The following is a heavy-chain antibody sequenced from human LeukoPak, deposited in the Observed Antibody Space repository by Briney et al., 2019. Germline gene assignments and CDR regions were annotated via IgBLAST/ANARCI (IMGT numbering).Heavy chain of an antibody. D-gene: IGHD3-10*01. CDR2: INPSGGST. Sequence: GASVKVSCKASGYTFTSYYMHWVRQAPGQGLEWMGIINPSGGSTSYAQKFQGRVTMTRDTSTSTVYMELSSLRSEDTAVYYCARVMSIWFGELLYFDYWGQGTLVTVSP. J-gene: IGHJ4*02. V-gene: IGHV1-46*01. CDR1: GYTFTSYY. CDR3: ARVMSIWFGELLYFDY.